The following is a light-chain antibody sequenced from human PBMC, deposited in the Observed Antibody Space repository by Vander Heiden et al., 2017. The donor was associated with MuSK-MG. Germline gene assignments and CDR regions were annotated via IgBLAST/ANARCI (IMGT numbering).Light chain of an antibody. J-gene: IGLJ3*02. V-gene: IGLV1-44*01. CDR3: ATWDDTLNGRV. Sequence: QSVLTQPPSASGAPVQRVTISCSGSSTNIGSNPVNWYQQLPGTAPKLLIYGNTQRPAGVPDRFSGSKSGPSASLAISGLQSEDESDYYCATWDDTLNGRVFGGGTKLTVL. CDR2: GNT. CDR1: STNIGSNP.